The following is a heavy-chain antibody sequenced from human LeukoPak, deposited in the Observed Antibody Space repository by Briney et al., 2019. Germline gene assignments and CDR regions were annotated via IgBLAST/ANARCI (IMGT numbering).Heavy chain of an antibody. Sequence: SQTLSLTCTVSGGSITGGGYSRDWIRQQPGKGLEWIGYIFDSGNTNYNPSLRSRLSISIDTSKNQFYLRLNSVTAADTAVYFCSVWGIWFDPWGPGTLVAVSS. CDR2: IFDSGNT. CDR3: SVWGIWFDP. J-gene: IGHJ5*02. D-gene: IGHD3-16*01. CDR1: GGSITGGGYS. V-gene: IGHV4-31*03.